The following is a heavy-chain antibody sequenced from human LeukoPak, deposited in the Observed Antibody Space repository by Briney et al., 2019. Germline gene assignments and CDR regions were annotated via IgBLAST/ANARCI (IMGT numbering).Heavy chain of an antibody. J-gene: IGHJ4*02. Sequence: GGSLRLSCAASGFTFTTYALSWVRQAPGKGLEWVSVISGSGGTTYYADSVKGRFSISRDSSKNTVYLQMNSLRAEDTAIYYCAKSYYDSSGYYTSRYYFDYWGQGTLVTVSS. CDR2: ISGSGGTT. CDR1: GFTFTTYA. CDR3: AKSYYDSSGYYTSRYYFDY. V-gene: IGHV3-23*01. D-gene: IGHD3-22*01.